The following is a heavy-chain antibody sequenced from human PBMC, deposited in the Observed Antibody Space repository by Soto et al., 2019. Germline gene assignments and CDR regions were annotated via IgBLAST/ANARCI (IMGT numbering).Heavy chain of an antibody. CDR2: IYYSGST. CDR3: ARGGNSVAFDI. Sequence: SETLSLTCTVSGGSISSGDYYWSWIRQPPGKGLEWIGYIYYSGSTYYNPSLKSRVTISVDTSKNQFSLKLSSVTAADTAVYYWARGGNSVAFDIWGQGTMVTVSS. J-gene: IGHJ3*02. V-gene: IGHV4-30-4*01. CDR1: GGSISSGDYY. D-gene: IGHD4-4*01.